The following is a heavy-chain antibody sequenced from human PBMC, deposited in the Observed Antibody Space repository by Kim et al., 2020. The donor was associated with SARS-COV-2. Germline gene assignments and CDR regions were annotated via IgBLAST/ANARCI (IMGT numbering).Heavy chain of an antibody. CDR2: ISGSGGST. CDR1: GFTFSGYA. Sequence: GGSLRLSCAASGFTFSGYAMSWVRQAPGKGLEWVSTISGSGGSTYYADSVKGRFTISRDNSKNTLYLQMNSLRAEDTAVYYCAKEPIYVSLTGYYPYWYLDLWGRGTMVTVSS. CDR3: AKEPIYVSLTGYYPYWYLDL. V-gene: IGHV3-23*01. D-gene: IGHD3-9*01. J-gene: IGHJ2*01.